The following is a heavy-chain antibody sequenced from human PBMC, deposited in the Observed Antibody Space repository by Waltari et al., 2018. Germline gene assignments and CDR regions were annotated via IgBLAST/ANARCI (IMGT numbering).Heavy chain of an antibody. J-gene: IGHJ6*02. Sequence: QVHLVVSGAEVKKPGSSVKVSCKASGGTFSSYAISWVRQAPGQGLEWMGRIIPIFGTANYAQKFQGRVTITADKSTSTAYMELSSLRSEDTAVYYCAHSTTLPYGMDVWGQGTTVTVSS. CDR2: IIPIFGTA. CDR3: AHSTTLPYGMDV. V-gene: IGHV1-69*08. CDR1: GGTFSSYA. D-gene: IGHD1-26*01.